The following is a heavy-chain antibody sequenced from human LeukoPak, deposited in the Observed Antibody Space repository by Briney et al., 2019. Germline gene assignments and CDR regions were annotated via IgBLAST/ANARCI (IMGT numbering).Heavy chain of an antibody. Sequence: GESLQISCKGSGYSFPNYWIGWVRQMPGKGLEWMGIIYPGDSSTTYSPSFQGQVTISADESISTAYLQWSSLKASDTAMYYCARSSSSGYLLADFDYWGQGTLVTVSS. J-gene: IGHJ4*02. CDR1: GYSFPNYW. CDR2: IYPGDSST. V-gene: IGHV5-51*01. D-gene: IGHD3-22*01. CDR3: ARSSSSGYLLADFDY.